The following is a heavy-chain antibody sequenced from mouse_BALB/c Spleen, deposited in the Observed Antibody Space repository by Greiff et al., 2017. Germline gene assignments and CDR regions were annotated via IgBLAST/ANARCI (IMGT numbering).Heavy chain of an antibody. CDR3: AREGITTVVAIDD. V-gene: IGHV2-9*02. D-gene: IGHD1-1*01. CDR2: IWAGGST. Sequence: QVQLKESGPGLVAPSQSLSITCTVSGFSLTSYGVHWVRQPPGKGLEWLGVIWAGGSTNYNSALMSRLSISKDNSKSQVFLKMNSLQTDDTAMYYCAREGITTVVAIDDWGQGTTLTVSS. CDR1: GFSLTSYG. J-gene: IGHJ2*01.